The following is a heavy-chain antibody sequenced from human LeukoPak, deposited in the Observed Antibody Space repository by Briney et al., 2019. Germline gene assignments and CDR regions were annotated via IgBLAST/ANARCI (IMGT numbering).Heavy chain of an antibody. CDR1: GGSLSSYY. V-gene: IGHV4-4*07. CDR2: IYTSGST. Sequence: SETLSLTCTVSGGSLSSYYWSWIRQPAGKGLEWIGRIYTSGSTNYNPSLKSRVTMSVDTSKNQFSLKLSSVTAADTAVYYCARVRGSGWNNSRYYFDYWGQGTLVTVSS. D-gene: IGHD6-19*01. CDR3: ARVRGSGWNNSRYYFDY. J-gene: IGHJ4*02.